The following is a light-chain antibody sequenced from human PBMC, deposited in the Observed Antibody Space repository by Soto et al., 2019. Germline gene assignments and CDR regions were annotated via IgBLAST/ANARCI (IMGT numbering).Light chain of an antibody. Sequence: DIQVTQSPSTLSASVGDRVTITCRPSQSIGDWVAWYQHKPGKAPKVLIYKTSNLESGVPSRFSGSRSGTEFTLTISSLQPDGFATYYCQQYNTLWTFGQGTKVDIK. V-gene: IGKV1-5*03. CDR2: KTS. CDR1: QSIGDW. J-gene: IGKJ1*01. CDR3: QQYNTLWT.